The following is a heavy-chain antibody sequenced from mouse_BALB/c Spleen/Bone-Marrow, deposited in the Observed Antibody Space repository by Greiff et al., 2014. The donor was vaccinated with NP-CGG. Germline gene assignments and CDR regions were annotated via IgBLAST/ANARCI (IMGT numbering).Heavy chain of an antibody. V-gene: IGHV1-80*01. CDR3: ARVRNWADY. D-gene: IGHD4-1*01. J-gene: IGHJ2*01. CDR2: IYPGDGDT. Sequence: QVQLKESGAELVRPGSSVKISCKASGYAFSSYWMNWVKQRPGQGLEWIGQIYPGDGDTNYNGKFKGKTTLTADKSSSTAYMQLSSLTSEDSAVYFCARVRNWADYWGQGTTLTVSS. CDR1: GYAFSSYW.